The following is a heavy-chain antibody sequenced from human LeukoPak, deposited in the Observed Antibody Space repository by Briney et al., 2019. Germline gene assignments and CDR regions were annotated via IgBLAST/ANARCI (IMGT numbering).Heavy chain of an antibody. D-gene: IGHD1-26*01. CDR2: IYYSGST. J-gene: IGHJ2*01. CDR1: GGSLSSYY. CDR3: AGPAGTYWYFDL. V-gene: IGHV4-59*12. Sequence: SEALSLTCTVSGGSLSSYYWSWIRQPPGKGLEWIGYIYYSGSTNYNPSLKSRVTISVDTSKNQFSLKVSSVTAADTAVYYCAGPAGTYWYFDLWGRGTLVTVSS.